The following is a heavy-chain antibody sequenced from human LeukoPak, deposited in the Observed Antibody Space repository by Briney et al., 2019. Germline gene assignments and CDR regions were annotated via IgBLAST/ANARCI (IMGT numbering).Heavy chain of an antibody. CDR2: IYPGDSDT. V-gene: IGHV5-51*01. CDR1: GYSFTSYW. D-gene: IGHD3-10*01. Sequence: GESLQISCKGSGYSFTSYWIGWVRQMPGKGLEWMGIIYPGDSDTRYSPSFQGQVTISADKSISTVYLQWSSLKASDTAMYYCGRRRGSGSYYMDPYFDYWGQGTLVTVSS. CDR3: GRRRGSGSYYMDPYFDY. J-gene: IGHJ4*02.